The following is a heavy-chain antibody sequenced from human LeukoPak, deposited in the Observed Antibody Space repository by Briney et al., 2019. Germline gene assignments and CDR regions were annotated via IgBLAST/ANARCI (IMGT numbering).Heavy chain of an antibody. Sequence: PSETLSLTCTVSGGSISSSSYYWGWIRQPPGKGLEWIGSIYYSGSTYYNPSLKSRVTMSVDTSKNQFSPKLSSVTAADTAVYYCARRVYYDSPWDYWGQGTLVTVSS. CDR3: ARRVYYDSPWDY. CDR2: IYYSGST. D-gene: IGHD3-22*01. V-gene: IGHV4-39*01. J-gene: IGHJ4*02. CDR1: GGSISSSSYY.